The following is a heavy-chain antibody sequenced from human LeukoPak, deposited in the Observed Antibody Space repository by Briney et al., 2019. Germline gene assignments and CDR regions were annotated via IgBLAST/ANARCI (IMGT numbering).Heavy chain of an antibody. CDR3: ARWGKNSSSWYVIDY. V-gene: IGHV1-18*01. J-gene: IGHJ4*02. D-gene: IGHD6-13*01. CDR2: ISAYNGNT. Sequence: ASVKVSCKASGYTFTSYGISWLRQAPGQGLEWMGWISAYNGNTNYAQKHQGRVTMTTDTSTSTAYMELRRMRSDDTAVYDCARWGKNSSSWYVIDYRGQGTLVTVSS. CDR1: GYTFTSYG.